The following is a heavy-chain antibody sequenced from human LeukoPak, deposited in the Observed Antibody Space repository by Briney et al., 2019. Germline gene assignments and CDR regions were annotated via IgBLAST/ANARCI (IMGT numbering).Heavy chain of an antibody. V-gene: IGHV4-59*01. CDR3: ARGGYTSGWSFDY. Sequence: SETLSLTCTVSGGSISTYYWSWIRQPPGKGLEWIGYIYYTGSTNYNPSLKSRVTISVDTSKNQFSLKLSSVTAADTAVYYCARGGYTSGWSFDYWGQGTLVTVSS. CDR1: GGSISTYY. J-gene: IGHJ4*02. D-gene: IGHD6-19*01. CDR2: IYYTGST.